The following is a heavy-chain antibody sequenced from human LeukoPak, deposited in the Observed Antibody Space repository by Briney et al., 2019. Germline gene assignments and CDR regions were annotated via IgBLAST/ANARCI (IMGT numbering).Heavy chain of an antibody. Sequence: GGSLRLSYAASGFTFSSYAMSWVRQAPGKGLEWVSTITGSSRSTYYADSVRGRFTISRDNSKNTLYLQMNSLTAEDTAVYYCAKDTPLTAYSPGWSGNSFDSWGQGTLVTVSS. D-gene: IGHD6-19*01. J-gene: IGHJ4*02. V-gene: IGHV3-23*01. CDR2: ITGSSRST. CDR1: GFTFSSYA. CDR3: AKDTPLTAYSPGWSGNSFDS.